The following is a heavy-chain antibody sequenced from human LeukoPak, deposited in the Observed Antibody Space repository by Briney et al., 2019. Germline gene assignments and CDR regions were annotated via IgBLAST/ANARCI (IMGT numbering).Heavy chain of an antibody. D-gene: IGHD6-19*01. J-gene: IGHJ4*02. CDR2: IWYDGSNK. V-gene: IGHV3-33*01. CDR3: ASTSGWYEPIDY. CDR1: GFTFSSYG. Sequence: PGGSLRLSCAASGFTFSSYGMHWVRQAPDKGLEWVAVIWYDGSNKYYADSVKGRFTISRDNSKNTLYLQMNSLRAEDTAVYYCASTSGWYEPIDYWGQGTLVTVSS.